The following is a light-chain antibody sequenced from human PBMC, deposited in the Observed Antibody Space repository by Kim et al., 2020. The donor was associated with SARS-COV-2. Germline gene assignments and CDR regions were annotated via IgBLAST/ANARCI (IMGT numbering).Light chain of an antibody. Sequence: DIQMTQSPSTLSASVGDRVTITCRASQSISSWLAWYQQKPGKAPNLLIYDVSTLESGVPSRFSGSGSGTEFTLTISSLRPDDSATYYCQQYNSDSWTFGQGTKVDIK. J-gene: IGKJ1*01. CDR3: QQYNSDSWT. V-gene: IGKV1-5*01. CDR2: DVS. CDR1: QSISSW.